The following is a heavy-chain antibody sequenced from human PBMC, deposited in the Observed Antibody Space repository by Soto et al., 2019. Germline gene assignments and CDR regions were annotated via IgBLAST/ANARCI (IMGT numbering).Heavy chain of an antibody. J-gene: IGHJ6*02. V-gene: IGHV3-33*01. D-gene: IGHD6-13*01. Sequence: PGGSLRLSCAASGFTFSSYGMHWVRQAPGKGLEWVAVIWYDGSNKYYADSVKGRFTISRDNSKNTLYLQMNSLRAEDTAVYYCARDQAAAGTSGYYYYGMDVWGQGTTVTVSS. CDR1: GFTFSSYG. CDR3: ARDQAAAGTSGYYYYGMDV. CDR2: IWYDGSNK.